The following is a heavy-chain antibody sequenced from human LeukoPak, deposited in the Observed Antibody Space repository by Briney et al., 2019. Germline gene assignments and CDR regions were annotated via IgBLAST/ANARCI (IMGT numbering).Heavy chain of an antibody. CDR2: IIPIFGQA. CDR1: GGTLSSYA. J-gene: IGHJ6*03. Sequence: SVTVSCMPSGGTLSSYAISWVRQAPGHGREWMGGIIPIFGQANYAQTCQGRVPITADESTSTAYMELSSQRSEDTAVYYCAREEKAGHIYYMDVWGKGTTVTISS. CDR3: AREEKAGHIYYMDV. D-gene: IGHD2-21*01. V-gene: IGHV1-69*13.